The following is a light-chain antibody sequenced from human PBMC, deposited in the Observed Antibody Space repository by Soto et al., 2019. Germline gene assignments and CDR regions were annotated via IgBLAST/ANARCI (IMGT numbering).Light chain of an antibody. CDR3: SSYTTSNTPLYV. CDR1: SSDVAAYNY. Sequence: QSALTQPASVSGSPGQSITISCTGTSSDVAAYNYVSWFQHHAGKAPKLMLYDVNNRPSGVSNRFSGSKSGNTASLTISGPQVEDEADYYCSSYTTSNTPLYVFGTGTKLTVL. CDR2: DVN. J-gene: IGLJ1*01. V-gene: IGLV2-14*03.